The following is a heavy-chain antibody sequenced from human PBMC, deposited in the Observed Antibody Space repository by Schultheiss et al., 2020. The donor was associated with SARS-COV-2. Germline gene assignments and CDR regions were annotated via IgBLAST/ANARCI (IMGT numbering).Heavy chain of an antibody. CDR3: AFTSGGSGWRNTYFDY. CDR2: IYSGGST. D-gene: IGHD6-19*01. Sequence: GGSLRLSCAASGFTFSSYAMHWVRQAPGKGLEWVSVIYSGGSTYYADSVKGRFTISRDNSKSILFLQMKSLRVEDTAVYYCAFTSGGSGWRNTYFDYWGQGTLVTVSS. J-gene: IGHJ4*02. V-gene: IGHV3-53*01. CDR1: GFTFSSYA.